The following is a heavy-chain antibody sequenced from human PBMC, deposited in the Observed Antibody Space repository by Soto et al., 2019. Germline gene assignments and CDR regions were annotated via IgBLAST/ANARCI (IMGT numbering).Heavy chain of an antibody. Sequence: SVKVSCKASGGTFSSYAISWVRQAPGQGLEWMGGIIPIFGTANYARKFQGRVTVTADESTSTAYMELSSLRSEDTAVYYCASLIAAAGTPFYYYYGMDVWGQGTTVTVSS. CDR3: ASLIAAAGTPFYYYYGMDV. D-gene: IGHD6-13*01. CDR2: IIPIFGTA. J-gene: IGHJ6*02. V-gene: IGHV1-69*13. CDR1: GGTFSSYA.